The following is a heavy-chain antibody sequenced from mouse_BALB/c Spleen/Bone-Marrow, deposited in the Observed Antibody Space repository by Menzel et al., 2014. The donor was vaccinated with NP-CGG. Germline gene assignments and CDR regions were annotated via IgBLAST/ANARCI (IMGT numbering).Heavy chain of an antibody. D-gene: IGHD2-1*01. CDR2: IRNKSNGYTT. J-gene: IGHJ1*01. CDR3: ARDTNCGNYYWYLDV. V-gene: IGHV7-3*02. CDR1: GFTFSDYY. Sequence: EVQVVESGGGLVQPGGSLRLSCATSGFTFSDYYMSWVRQPPGKALEWLGFIRNKSNGYTTEYSASVKGRFTISRDNSQSILYLQMNTLRAEDSATYYCARDTNCGNYYWYLDVRAASTPVTVSS.